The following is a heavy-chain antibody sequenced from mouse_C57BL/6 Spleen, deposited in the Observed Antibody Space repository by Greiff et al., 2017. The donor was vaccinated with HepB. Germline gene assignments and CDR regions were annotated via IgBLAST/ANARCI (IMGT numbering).Heavy chain of an antibody. V-gene: IGHV1-82*01. CDR1: GYAFSSSW. CDR2: IYPGDGDT. J-gene: IGHJ1*03. D-gene: IGHD3-2*02. CDR3: ERRGGQLRLPTGGFDV. Sequence: QVQLQQSGPELVKPGASVKISCKASGYAFSSSWMNWVKQRPGKGLEWIGRIYPGDGDTNYNGKFKGKATLTADKSSSTAYMQLSSLTSEDSAVYFCERRGGQLRLPTGGFDVWGTGTTVTVSS.